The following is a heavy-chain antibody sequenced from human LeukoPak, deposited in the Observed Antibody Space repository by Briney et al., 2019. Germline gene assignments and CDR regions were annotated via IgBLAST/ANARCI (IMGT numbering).Heavy chain of an antibody. D-gene: IGHD3-22*01. CDR2: IYYSGST. J-gene: IGHJ5*02. CDR1: GGSISSYY. V-gene: IGHV4-59*12. Sequence: SETLSLTCTVSGGSISSYYWSWIRQPPGKGLEWIGYIYYSGSTNYNPSLKSRVTISVDTSKNQFSLKLSSVTAADTAVYYCARDYDETLDPWGQGTLVTVSS. CDR3: ARDYDETLDP.